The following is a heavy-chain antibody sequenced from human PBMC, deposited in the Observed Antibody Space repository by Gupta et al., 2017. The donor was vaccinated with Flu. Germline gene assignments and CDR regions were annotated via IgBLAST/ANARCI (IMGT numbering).Heavy chain of an antibody. CDR3: TRDTFGPRDY. Sequence: WVRQAPGKGLFWVSRIDYDGSITTYADSVKGRFTISRDNAKNTLYLQMNSLRAEDTAVYYCTRDTFGPRDYWGQGTLVTVSS. D-gene: IGHD3-16*01. CDR2: IDYDGSIT. V-gene: IGHV3-74*01. J-gene: IGHJ4*02.